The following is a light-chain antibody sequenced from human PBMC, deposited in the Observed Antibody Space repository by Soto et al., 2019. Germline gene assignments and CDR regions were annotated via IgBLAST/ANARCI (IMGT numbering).Light chain of an antibody. CDR2: DNN. Sequence: QSVLTQPPSVSGAPGQRVTISCTGISSNIGAGYDVHWYQQLPGAAPKLLIYDNNNRPSGVPDRFSGSKSGTSASLAITGLQAEDEADYYCQSYDSRLSDVVFGGGTKVTVL. CDR1: SSNIGAGYD. V-gene: IGLV1-40*01. J-gene: IGLJ2*01. CDR3: QSYDSRLSDVV.